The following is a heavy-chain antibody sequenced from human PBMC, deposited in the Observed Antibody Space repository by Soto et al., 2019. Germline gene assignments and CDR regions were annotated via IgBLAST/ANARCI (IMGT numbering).Heavy chain of an antibody. D-gene: IGHD5-18*01. Sequence: GTMSLARAVYGGSVSGYYWTWFRQPPGKGLEWIGEINHSGSTNYNPSLKSRGTISVDASKNQFSLKLGSVTAADTAVYYCARGATSIRLWWSSGVIYCFDFCGQGTLVTVSS. CDR2: INHSGST. V-gene: IGHV4-34*01. J-gene: IGHJ4*02. CDR1: GGSVSGYY. CDR3: ARGATSIRLWWSSGVIYCFDF.